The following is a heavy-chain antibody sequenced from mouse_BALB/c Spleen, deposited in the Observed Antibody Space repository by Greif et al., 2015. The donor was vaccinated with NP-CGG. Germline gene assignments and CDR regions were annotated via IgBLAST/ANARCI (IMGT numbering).Heavy chain of an antibody. CDR2: ISYDGSN. V-gene: IGHV3-6*02. J-gene: IGHJ4*01. Sequence: EVQLVESGPGLVKPSQSLSLTCSVTGYSITSGYYWNWIRQFPGNKLEWMGYISYDGSNNYNPSLKNRISITRDTSKNQFFLKLNSVTTEDTATYYCASLLWGYAMDYWGQGTSVTVSS. D-gene: IGHD2-1*01. CDR3: ASLLWGYAMDY. CDR1: GYSITSGYY.